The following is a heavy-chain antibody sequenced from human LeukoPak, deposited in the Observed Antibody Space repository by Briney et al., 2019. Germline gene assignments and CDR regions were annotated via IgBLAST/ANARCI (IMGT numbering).Heavy chain of an antibody. CDR1: GGSFSGYY. J-gene: IGHJ4*02. CDR2: INHSGST. CDR3: AGGRRTVGWVYGSGSHFDY. D-gene: IGHD3-10*01. V-gene: IGHV4-34*01. Sequence: SETLSLTCAVYGGSFSGYYWSWIRQPPGKGLEWIGEINHSGSTNYNPSLKSRVTISVDTSKNQFSLKLSSVTAADTAVYYCAGGRRTVGWVYGSGSHFDYWGQGTLVTVSS.